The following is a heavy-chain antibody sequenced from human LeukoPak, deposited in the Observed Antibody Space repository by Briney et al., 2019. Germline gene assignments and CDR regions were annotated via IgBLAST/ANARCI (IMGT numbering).Heavy chain of an antibody. J-gene: IGHJ4*02. CDR1: GGTFISYA. CDR3: ARGQIVVVPAATYYFDY. CDR2: IIPIFGTA. V-gene: IGHV1-69*01. Sequence: SVKVSCKASGGTFISYAISWVRQAPGQGLEWMGGIIPIFGTANYAQKFQGRVTITADESTSTAYMELSSLRSEDTAVYYCARGQIVVVPAATYYFDYWGQGTLVTVSS. D-gene: IGHD2-2*01.